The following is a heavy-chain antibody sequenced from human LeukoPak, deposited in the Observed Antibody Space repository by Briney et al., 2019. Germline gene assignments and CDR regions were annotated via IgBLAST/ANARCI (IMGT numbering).Heavy chain of an antibody. Sequence: PSETLSLTGTISGYSISFSPYYWHWIRQLPGKGLEWIGYFSYTGSTTYNPSLKSRVTILFDTSNSQFSLKLNSVTAADTAVYYCARDAGYGSVPLWGRGARVAVSA. J-gene: IGHJ4*02. V-gene: IGHV4-61*01. D-gene: IGHD3-10*01. CDR1: GYSISFSPYY. CDR3: ARDAGYGSVPL. CDR2: FSYTGST.